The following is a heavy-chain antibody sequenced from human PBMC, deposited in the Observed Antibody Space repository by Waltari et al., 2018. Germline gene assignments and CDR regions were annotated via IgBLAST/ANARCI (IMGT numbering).Heavy chain of an antibody. CDR2: ISGNAGTT. Sequence: EVQLLESGGGLVQPGGSLRLSCAASGFTFSSYGMNWVRQAPGEGLEWFSAISGNAGTTDDADSVKGRFTIARDNSKNTLYLQMNSLRAEDTAVYYCAKDFRGSTWSFDCWGQGTLVTVSS. D-gene: IGHD6-13*01. CDR1: GFTFSSYG. V-gene: IGHV3-23*01. CDR3: AKDFRGSTWSFDC. J-gene: IGHJ4*02.